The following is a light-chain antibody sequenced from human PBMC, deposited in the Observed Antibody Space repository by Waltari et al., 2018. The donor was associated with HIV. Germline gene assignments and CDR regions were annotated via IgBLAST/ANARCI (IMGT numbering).Light chain of an antibody. J-gene: IGKJ2*02. CDR3: QQYYMWPPCN. CDR1: QNVFSH. Sequence: EIVMTQSPATLSVSPGERATLSFRASQNVFSHVAWYQQKPGQAPRLLIYDASTRATGIPARFSGSGSGTEFSLIISSLQSEDFAVYYCQQYYMWPPCNFGQGTKLDIK. CDR2: DAS. V-gene: IGKV3-15*01.